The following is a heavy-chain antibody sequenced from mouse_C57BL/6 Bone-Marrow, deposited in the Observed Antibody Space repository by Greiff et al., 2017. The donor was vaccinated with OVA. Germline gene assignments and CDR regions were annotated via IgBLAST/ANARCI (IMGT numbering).Heavy chain of an antibody. CDR1: EYEFPSHD. CDR3: ARQMLRLDY. Sequence: EVQLVESGGGLVQPGESLKLSCESNEYEFPSHDMSWVRKTPEKRLELVAAINSAGGSTYYPDTMERRFNNSRDNTKKTRYRRMSSLRSEDTALYDCARQMLRLDYWGQGTTLTVSA. CDR2: INSAGGST. V-gene: IGHV5-2*01. J-gene: IGHJ2*01. D-gene: IGHD2-12*01.